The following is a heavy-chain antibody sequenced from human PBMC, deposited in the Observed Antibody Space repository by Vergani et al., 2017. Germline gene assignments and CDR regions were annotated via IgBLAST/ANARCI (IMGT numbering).Heavy chain of an antibody. CDR1: GYSISSGYD. CDR3: ARGFTGSHAFDI. J-gene: IGHJ3*02. CDR2: IYHSGST. V-gene: IGHV4-38-2*01. Sequence: QVQLQESGPGLVTPSETLSLTCAVPGYSISSGYDWGWIRQPPGKGLEWIGSIYHSGSTYYNPSLKSQITISVDTSKNQFSLKLSSVTAADTAVYYCARGFTGSHAFDIWGQGTMVTVSS. D-gene: IGHD3-16*01.